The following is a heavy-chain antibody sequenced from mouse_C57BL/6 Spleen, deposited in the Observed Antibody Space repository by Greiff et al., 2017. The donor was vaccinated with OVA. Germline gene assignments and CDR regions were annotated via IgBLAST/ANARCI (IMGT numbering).Heavy chain of an antibody. V-gene: IGHV1-53*01. Sequence: QVQLQQPGTDLVKPGASVKLSCKASGYTFTSYWMHWVKQRPGQGLEGIGNINPSNGGTNYNEKFKSKATLTVDKSSSTANMQLSSLSSEDAAVYYCARRGLRPSCDYWGQGTTLTVSS. CDR3: ARRGLRPSCDY. J-gene: IGHJ2*01. CDR1: GYTFTSYW. CDR2: INPSNGGT. D-gene: IGHD2-4*01.